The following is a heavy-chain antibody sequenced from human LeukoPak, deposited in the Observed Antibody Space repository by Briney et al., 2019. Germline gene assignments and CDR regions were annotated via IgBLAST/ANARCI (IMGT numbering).Heavy chain of an antibody. CDR1: GLSFSTYD. CDR2: IKQDGSEK. CDR3: ASPRATDFWSGYPN. Sequence: GGSLRLSCAASGLSFSTYDMSWVRQAPGKGLEWVANIKQDGSEKYYVHSVEGRFTISRDSAKKSLYLQMDSLRAEDTAIYYCASPRATDFWSGYPNWGQGTLVTVSP. D-gene: IGHD3-3*01. J-gene: IGHJ4*02. V-gene: IGHV3-7*01.